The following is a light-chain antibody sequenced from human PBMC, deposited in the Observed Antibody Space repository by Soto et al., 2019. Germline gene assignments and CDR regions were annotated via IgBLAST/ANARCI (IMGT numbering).Light chain of an antibody. CDR3: QQRSNWPPSWT. CDR2: DAS. J-gene: IGKJ1*01. Sequence: EIVLTQSPATLSLSPGERATLSCRASQSVSSYLAWYQQKPGQAPRLLIYDASNRATGIPARFSGSGSGTDVTLTISSLEPEDFAVYYCQQRSNWPPSWTFDQGTKVEIK. V-gene: IGKV3-11*01. CDR1: QSVSSY.